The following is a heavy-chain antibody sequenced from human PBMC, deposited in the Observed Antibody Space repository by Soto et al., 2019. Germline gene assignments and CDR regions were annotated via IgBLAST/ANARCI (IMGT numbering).Heavy chain of an antibody. CDR3: ARDRPYSSGWYPIDI. D-gene: IGHD6-19*01. V-gene: IGHV6-1*01. Sequence: SQPLSVTEAISGVSVSSNRCAWNCIRQSPSRGLEWLGRTYYRSKWYNDYAVSVKRRITINPDTSKNQFSLQLNSVTPEDTAVYYCARDRPYSSGWYPIDIWGRGTMVTVSS. J-gene: IGHJ3*02. CDR1: GVSVSSNRCA. CDR2: TYYRSKWYN.